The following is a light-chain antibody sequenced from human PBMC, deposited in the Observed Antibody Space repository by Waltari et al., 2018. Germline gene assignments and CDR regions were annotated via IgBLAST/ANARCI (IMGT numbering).Light chain of an antibody. Sequence: QSVLTQPPSASGTPGQRVTISCSGSRSNIGSNTVHWYQQLPGTAPKLLTYNNDQRPSGVPDRFSGSKSGTSASLAISGFQSEDEGDYYCAAWDDSLNGYVFATGTKVTVL. CDR1: RSNIGSNT. CDR3: AAWDDSLNGYV. CDR2: NND. J-gene: IGLJ1*01. V-gene: IGLV1-44*01.